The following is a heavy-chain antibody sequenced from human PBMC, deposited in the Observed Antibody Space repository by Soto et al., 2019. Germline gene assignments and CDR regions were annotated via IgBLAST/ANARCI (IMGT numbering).Heavy chain of an antibody. CDR1: GGSFSGYY. CDR2: INHSGST. Sequence: TSETLSLTCAVYGGSFSGYYWSWIRQPPGKGLEWIGEINHSGSTNYNPSLKSRVTISVDTSKNQFSLKLSSVTAADTAVYYCARGPTRGLRYFDWFSYYGMDVWGQGTTVTVSS. D-gene: IGHD3-9*01. V-gene: IGHV4-34*01. J-gene: IGHJ6*02. CDR3: ARGPTRGLRYFDWFSYYGMDV.